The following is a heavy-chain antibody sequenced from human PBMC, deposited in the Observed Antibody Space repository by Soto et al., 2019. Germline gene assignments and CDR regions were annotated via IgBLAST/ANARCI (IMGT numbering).Heavy chain of an antibody. CDR2: ISAXXXKX. CDR1: GYTFNTYG. Sequence: ASVKVSCKTSGYTFNTYGINWVRQAPGQGLELMGWISAXXXKXTXAXKXXXXVTLTADTSTSTAYMELRRLRSDDTAIYYCARDPHEFWTSYWFDPWGQGTVVTVSS. D-gene: IGHD3-3*01. J-gene: IGHJ5*02. V-gene: IGHV1-18*01. CDR3: ARDPHEFWTSYWFDP.